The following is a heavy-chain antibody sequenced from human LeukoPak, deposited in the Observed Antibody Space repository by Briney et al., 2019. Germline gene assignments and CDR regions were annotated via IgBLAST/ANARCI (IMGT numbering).Heavy chain of an antibody. CDR2: IRFDGSHQ. V-gene: IGHV3-30*02. Sequence: PGGSLRLSCTASGFTFSNYGMHWVRQAPGKGLEWVAFIRFDGSHQYYADSMKGRFTISRDNSKNTLYLQMNSLRAEDTAVYYCAFAPRGDGYKSYWGQGTLVTVSS. CDR1: GFTFSNYG. CDR3: AFAPRGDGYKSY. D-gene: IGHD5-24*01. J-gene: IGHJ4*02.